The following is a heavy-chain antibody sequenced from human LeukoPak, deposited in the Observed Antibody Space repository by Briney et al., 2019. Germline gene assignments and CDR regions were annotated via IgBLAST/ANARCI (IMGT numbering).Heavy chain of an antibody. Sequence: SVKVSCKASGFTFTSSAVQWVRQARGQRLEWIGWIVVGSGNTNYAQKFQERVTITRDMSTSTAYKELSSLRAEDTAVYYCAKDLYGDYDFDCWGQGTLVTVSS. V-gene: IGHV1-58*01. CDR2: IVVGSGNT. D-gene: IGHD4-17*01. CDR1: GFTFTSSA. J-gene: IGHJ4*02. CDR3: AKDLYGDYDFDC.